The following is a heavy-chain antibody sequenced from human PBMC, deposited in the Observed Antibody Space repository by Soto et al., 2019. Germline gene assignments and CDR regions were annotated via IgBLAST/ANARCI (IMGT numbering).Heavy chain of an antibody. J-gene: IGHJ5*02. Sequence: SETLSLTCTFSGGSISSYYWSWIRQPPGKGLEWIGYIYYSGSTNYNPSLKSRVTISVDTSKNQFSLKLSSVTAADTAVYYCARARLRGVLYWFDPWGQGTLVTVSS. CDR2: IYYSGST. CDR1: GGSISSYY. CDR3: ARARLRGVLYWFDP. V-gene: IGHV4-59*01. D-gene: IGHD2-8*01.